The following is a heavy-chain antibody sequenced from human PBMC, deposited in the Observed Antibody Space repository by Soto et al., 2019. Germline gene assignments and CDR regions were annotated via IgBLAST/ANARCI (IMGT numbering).Heavy chain of an antibody. D-gene: IGHD5-18*01. J-gene: IGHJ6*02. V-gene: IGHV3-30*02. CDR2: IWFDGSNK. Sequence: GGSLRLSCAASGFTFSSLGMHWVRQAPGKGLEWVAVIWFDGSNKYYADSVKGRFTISRDNSKNTLYLQMNSLRAEDTAVYYCATRAGYSYGLAPYYYGMDVWGQGTTVTVSS. CDR3: ATRAGYSYGLAPYYYGMDV. CDR1: GFTFSSLG.